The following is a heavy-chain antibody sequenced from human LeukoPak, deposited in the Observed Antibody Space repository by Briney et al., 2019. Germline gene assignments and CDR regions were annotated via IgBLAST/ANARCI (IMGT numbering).Heavy chain of an antibody. CDR3: ARQGTMTRGGYWLDP. Sequence: SETLSLTCSVSGASINSTNFYWSWIRQPPGKGLESIGSISYTGNTYSNLSLNSRVTMSVDTSKNQFSLKLSSVTATDTAVYYCARQGTMTRGGYWLDPWGRGTLVTVSS. D-gene: IGHD3-10*01. J-gene: IGHJ5*02. CDR2: ISYTGNT. V-gene: IGHV4-39*01. CDR1: GASINSTNFY.